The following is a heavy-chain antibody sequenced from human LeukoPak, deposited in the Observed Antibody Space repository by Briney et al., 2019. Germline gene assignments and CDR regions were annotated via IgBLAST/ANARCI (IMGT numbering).Heavy chain of an antibody. D-gene: IGHD4-23*01. V-gene: IGHV3-30*02. CDR2: IRYDGSNK. Sequence: GGSLRLSCAASGFTFSSYGMHWVRQAPGKGLEWVAFIRYDGSNKYYADSVKGRFTISRDNSKNTLYLQMNNLRAEDTAVYYCAKDRYGGSDYWGQGTLVTVSS. CDR1: GFTFSSYG. J-gene: IGHJ4*02. CDR3: AKDRYGGSDY.